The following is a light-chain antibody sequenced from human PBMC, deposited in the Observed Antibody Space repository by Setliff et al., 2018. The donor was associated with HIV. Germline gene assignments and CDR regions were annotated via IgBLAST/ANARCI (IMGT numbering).Light chain of an antibody. CDR2: DVS. J-gene: IGLJ1*01. CDR3: SSYTSISTYV. Sequence: QSVLTQPASVSGSPGQSIAISCTGTSSDVGGYDYVSWFQQHPGKAPKLMIYDVSKRPSGVSNRFSGSKSDNTASLTISGLQAEDEADYFCSSYTSISTYVFGTGTQV. V-gene: IGLV2-14*01. CDR1: SSDVGGYDY.